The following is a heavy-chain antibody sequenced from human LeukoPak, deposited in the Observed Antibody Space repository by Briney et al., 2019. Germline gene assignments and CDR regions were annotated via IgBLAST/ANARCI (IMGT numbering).Heavy chain of an antibody. CDR1: GFTFGDYA. CDR2: IYPGDSDT. CDR3: ARLPGIVATIERYFDY. V-gene: IGHV5-51*01. Sequence: GGSLRLSCTTSGFTFGDYAMTWVRQMPGKGLEWMGIIYPGDSDTRYSPSFQGQVTISADKSISTAYLQWSSLKASDTAMYYCARLPGIVATIERYFDYWGQGTLVTVSS. J-gene: IGHJ4*02. D-gene: IGHD5-12*01.